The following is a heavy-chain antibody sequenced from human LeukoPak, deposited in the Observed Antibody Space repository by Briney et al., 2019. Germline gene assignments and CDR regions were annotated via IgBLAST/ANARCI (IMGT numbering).Heavy chain of an antibody. J-gene: IGHJ3*02. CDR2: INPNSGGT. D-gene: IGHD3-10*01. V-gene: IGHV1-2*02. Sequence: ASVKVSCKASGYTFTGYYMHWVRQAPGQGLEWMGWINPNSGGTNYAQKFQGRVTMTRDTSISTAYMELSRLRSDDTAVYYCARVAGSGKDAFDIWGQGTMVTVSS. CDR3: ARVAGSGKDAFDI. CDR1: GYTFTGYY.